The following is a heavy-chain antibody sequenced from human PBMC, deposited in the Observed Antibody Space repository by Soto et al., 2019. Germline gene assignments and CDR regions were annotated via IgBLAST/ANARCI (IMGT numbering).Heavy chain of an antibody. Sequence: QVQLVQSGAEVKKPWASVKVSCKGSGYSFRSYDITWVRQAPGQGLEWMGWVHPETGSTGYAQRFHGRVSMTSDPSRKTTYMELSDLRVEDTAVYYCARGRVAAYWLDPWGQGTLVTVSS. J-gene: IGHJ5*02. CDR3: ARGRVAAYWLDP. D-gene: IGHD6-19*01. CDR1: GYSFRSYD. CDR2: VHPETGST. V-gene: IGHV1-8*02.